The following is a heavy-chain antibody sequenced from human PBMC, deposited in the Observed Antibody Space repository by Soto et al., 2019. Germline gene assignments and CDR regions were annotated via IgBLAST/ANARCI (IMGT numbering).Heavy chain of an antibody. CDR3: AKSARYSSGWYWFDP. J-gene: IGHJ5*02. V-gene: IGHV3-23*01. Sequence: GGSLRLSCAASGFTFSSYAMSWVRQAPGKGLEWVSAISGSGGSTYYADSVKGRFTISRDNSKNTLYLQMNRLRAEDTAVYYCAKSARYSSGWYWFDPWGQGTLVTVSS. CDR1: GFTFSSYA. D-gene: IGHD6-19*01. CDR2: ISGSGGST.